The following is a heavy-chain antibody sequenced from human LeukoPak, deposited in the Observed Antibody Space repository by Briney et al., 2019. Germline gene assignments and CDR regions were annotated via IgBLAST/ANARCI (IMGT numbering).Heavy chain of an antibody. J-gene: IGHJ4*02. Sequence: ASVKVSCKASGYTFTSYDINWVRQATGQGLEWMGWMNPNSGNTGYAQKFQGRVTMTEDTSTDTAYMELSSLRSEDTAVYYCATGGIAAARKFDYWGQGTLVTVSS. CDR2: MNPNSGNT. CDR3: ATGGIAAARKFDY. V-gene: IGHV1-8*01. D-gene: IGHD6-13*01. CDR1: GYTFTSYD.